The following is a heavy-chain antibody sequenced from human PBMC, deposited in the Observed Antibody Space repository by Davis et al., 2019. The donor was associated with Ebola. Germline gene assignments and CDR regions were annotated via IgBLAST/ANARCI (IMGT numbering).Heavy chain of an antibody. CDR3: ATSYKYSSSWYRSGGGFDY. CDR2: INPNSGGT. CDR1: GYTFTGYY. D-gene: IGHD6-13*01. Sequence: ASVKVSCKASGYTFTGYYMHWVRQAPGQGLEWMGWINPNSGGTNYAQKFQGRVTMTRDTSISTAYMELSRLRSDDTAVYYCATSYKYSSSWYRSGGGFDYWGQGTLVTVSS. V-gene: IGHV1-2*02. J-gene: IGHJ4*02.